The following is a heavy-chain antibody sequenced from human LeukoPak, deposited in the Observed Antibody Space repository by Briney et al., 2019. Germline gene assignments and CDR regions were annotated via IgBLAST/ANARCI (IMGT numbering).Heavy chain of an antibody. CDR3: ARVQYRSSCLDN. Sequence: GESLKISCAASGFTFSSYWMSWVRQAPGKGLEWVANIKQDGSEKYYVDSVKGRFTISRDNANNSLYLQMNSLRGEDTAVYYCARVQYRSSCLDNWGQGTLVTVSS. J-gene: IGHJ4*02. CDR2: IKQDGSEK. D-gene: IGHD6-6*01. CDR1: GFTFSSYW. V-gene: IGHV3-7*05.